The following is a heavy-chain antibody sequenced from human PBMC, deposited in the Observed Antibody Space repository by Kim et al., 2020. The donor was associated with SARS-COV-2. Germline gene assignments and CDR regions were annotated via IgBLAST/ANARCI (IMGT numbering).Heavy chain of an antibody. D-gene: IGHD6-13*01. V-gene: IGHV4-39*01. CDR2: IYYSGST. CDR3: AVGGPWFYSSSWVDY. CDR1: GGSISSSSYY. J-gene: IGHJ4*02. Sequence: SETLSLTCTVSGGSISSSSYYWGWIRQPPGKGLEWIGSIYYSGSTYYNPSLKSRVTISVDTSKNQFSLKLSSVTAADTAVYYCAVGGPWFYSSSWVDYWGQGTLVTVSS.